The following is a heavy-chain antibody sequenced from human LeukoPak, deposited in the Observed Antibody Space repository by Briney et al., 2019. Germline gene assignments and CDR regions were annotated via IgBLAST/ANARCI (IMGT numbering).Heavy chain of an antibody. D-gene: IGHD3-3*01. CDR3: GRETDFGVVTN. J-gene: IGHJ4*02. Sequence: SQTLSLTCAISGDSFSSNGASWNWIRQSPSRGLEWLGRTYYRSQQWHSDYAPSVKGRITLNPDTSKNQFSLHLNSMTPEDTAVYYCGRETDFGVVTNWGQGTLVTVSS. CDR1: GDSFSSNGAS. CDR2: TYYRSQQWHS. V-gene: IGHV6-1*01.